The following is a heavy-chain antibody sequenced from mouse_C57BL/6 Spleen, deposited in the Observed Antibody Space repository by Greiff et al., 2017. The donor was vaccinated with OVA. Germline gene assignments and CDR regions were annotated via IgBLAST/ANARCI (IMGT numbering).Heavy chain of an antibody. CDR2: IYPGDGDT. Sequence: QVQLQQSGPELVKPGASVKISCKASGYAFSSSWMNWVKQRPGKGLEWIGRIYPGDGDTNYNGKFKGKATLTADKSSSTAYMQLSSLTSEDSAVYYCARRLYDGYLYWYFDVWGTGTTVTVSS. CDR3: ARRLYDGYLYWYFDV. CDR1: GYAFSSSW. V-gene: IGHV1-82*01. D-gene: IGHD2-3*01. J-gene: IGHJ1*03.